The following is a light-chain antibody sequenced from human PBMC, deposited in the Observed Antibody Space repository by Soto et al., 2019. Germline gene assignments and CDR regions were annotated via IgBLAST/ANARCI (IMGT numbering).Light chain of an antibody. CDR2: GAS. V-gene: IGKV3-15*01. J-gene: IGKJ5*01. Sequence: ETVMTQSPATLSVSPGETATLSCRASQNVYTNLAWYQQKPGQAPRLVLYGASTRATGVPARFSGSGSGTEFTLTISSLQSEDFAVYYCQQYNNWPPITFGQGTRLEI. CDR3: QQYNNWPPIT. CDR1: QNVYTN.